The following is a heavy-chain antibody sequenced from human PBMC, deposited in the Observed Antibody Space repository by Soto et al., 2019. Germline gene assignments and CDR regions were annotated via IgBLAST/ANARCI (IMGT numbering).Heavy chain of an antibody. Sequence: DVQLVESGGGLVQPGRSLRLSCAASGFTFDDYAMHWVRHVPGKGLEWVSGIGWNSATIRYVDSVKGRFTISRDNAKNSLYLRMDSLRPEDTALYFCAKDTATSLGRWYFDLWGRGTLVTVSS. CDR3: AKDTATSLGRWYFDL. CDR2: IGWNSATI. V-gene: IGHV3-9*01. D-gene: IGHD2-15*01. CDR1: GFTFDDYA. J-gene: IGHJ2*01.